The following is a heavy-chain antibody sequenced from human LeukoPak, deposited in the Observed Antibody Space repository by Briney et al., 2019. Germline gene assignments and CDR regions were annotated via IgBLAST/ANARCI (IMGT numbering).Heavy chain of an antibody. V-gene: IGHV3-11*05. D-gene: IGHD2-15*01. CDR2: ISSSSSYI. Sequence: GGSLRLSCAASGFTFSDYYMSWIRQAPGKGLEWVSSISSSSSYIYYADSVKGRFTISRDNSKNTLYLQMNSLRAEDTAVYYCAKGGAPAKTPIGYWGQGTLVTVSS. CDR1: GFTFSDYY. J-gene: IGHJ4*02. CDR3: AKGGAPAKTPIGY.